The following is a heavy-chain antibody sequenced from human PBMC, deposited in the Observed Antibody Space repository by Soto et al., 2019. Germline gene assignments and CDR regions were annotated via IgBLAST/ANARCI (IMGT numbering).Heavy chain of an antibody. J-gene: IGHJ4*02. CDR3: ARVVVPSGMPGKVYFDY. CDR2: ISDFGGST. D-gene: IGHD2-2*01. Sequence: PGGSLRLSCAASGFTFTSYAMTWVRQAPGKGLEWVSGISDFGGSTYYADSMKGRFTISRDNAQNTLFLQMDSLRAEDTAVYYCARVVVPSGMPGKVYFDYWGQGTLVTVSS. V-gene: IGHV3-23*01. CDR1: GFTFTSYA.